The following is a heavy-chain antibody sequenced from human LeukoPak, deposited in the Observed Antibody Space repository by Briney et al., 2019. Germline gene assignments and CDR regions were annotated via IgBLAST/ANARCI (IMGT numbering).Heavy chain of an antibody. J-gene: IGHJ4*02. Sequence: MSGGSLRLSCAASGFTLPGYAMNWVRQTPGKGLEWVSSISSSSSHIYYADSVKGRFIISRDNAKNLLFLQMNSLRAEDTALYYCARAPVAPAYYFDSWGQGALVTVSS. D-gene: IGHD6-19*01. CDR1: GFTLPGYA. CDR3: ARAPVAPAYYFDS. V-gene: IGHV3-21*06. CDR2: ISSSSSHI.